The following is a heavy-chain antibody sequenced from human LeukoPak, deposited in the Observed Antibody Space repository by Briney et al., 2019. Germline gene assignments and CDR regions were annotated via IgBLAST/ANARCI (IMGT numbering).Heavy chain of an antibody. CDR2: ISHSGST. Sequence: SETLSLTCAGYGGSFSGYYWSWIRQPPGKGLDWIGEISHSGSTNYNTSLKSRVTISVETSKNQFSLKLSSVTAADTAVYYCARTYYDILTGYPMIPFDYWGQGTLVSVSS. CDR1: GGSFSGYY. CDR3: ARTYYDILTGYPMIPFDY. V-gene: IGHV4-34*01. D-gene: IGHD3-9*01. J-gene: IGHJ4*02.